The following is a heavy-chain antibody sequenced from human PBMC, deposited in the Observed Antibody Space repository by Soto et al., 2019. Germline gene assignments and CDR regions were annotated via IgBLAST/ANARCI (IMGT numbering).Heavy chain of an antibody. Sequence: QVQLVESGGGVVQPGRSLRLSCAASGFTFSSYGMHWVRQAPGKGLEWVAVISYDGSNKYYADSVKGRFTISRDNSKNTLYLQMSSLRDEDTAVYYCAKHTNGVGGGEVGGYWGQGTLVAVSS. CDR1: GFTFSSYG. CDR2: ISYDGSNK. V-gene: IGHV3-30*18. D-gene: IGHD3-16*01. J-gene: IGHJ4*02. CDR3: AKHTNGVGGGEVGGY.